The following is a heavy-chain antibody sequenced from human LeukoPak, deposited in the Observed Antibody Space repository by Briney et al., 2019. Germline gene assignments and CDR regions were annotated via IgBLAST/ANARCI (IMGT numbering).Heavy chain of an antibody. Sequence: ASVKVSCKASGYTFTSYYMHWVRQAPGQGLEWMGIINPSGGSTSYAQKFQGRVTMTRDTSISTAYMELSRLRSDDTAVYYCARMSIAVAGPSSYWGQGTLVTVSS. CDR2: INPSGGST. D-gene: IGHD6-19*01. V-gene: IGHV1-46*01. J-gene: IGHJ4*02. CDR3: ARMSIAVAGPSSY. CDR1: GYTFTSYY.